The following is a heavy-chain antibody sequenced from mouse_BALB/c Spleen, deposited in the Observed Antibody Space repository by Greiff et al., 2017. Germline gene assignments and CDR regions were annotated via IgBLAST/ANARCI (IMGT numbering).Heavy chain of an antibody. J-gene: IGHJ3*01. V-gene: IGHV2-6-7*01. D-gene: IGHD2-4*01. Sequence: VKLVESGPGLVAPSQSLSITCTVSGFSLTGYGVNWVRQPPGKGLEWLGMIWGDGSTDYNSALKSRLSISKDNSKSQVFLKMNSLQTDDTARYYCARRGENDYVPFAYWGQGTLVTVSA. CDR1: GFSLTGYG. CDR2: IWGDGST. CDR3: ARRGENDYVPFAY.